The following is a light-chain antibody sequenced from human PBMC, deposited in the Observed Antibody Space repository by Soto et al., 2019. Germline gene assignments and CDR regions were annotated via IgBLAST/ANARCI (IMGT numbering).Light chain of an antibody. CDR2: GTS. J-gene: IGKJ5*01. V-gene: IGKV3-20*01. CDR1: QSLVYSAY. CDR3: QQYGNSTIT. Sequence: LTQYTLSLPVTLGQPATISCWSSQSLVYSAYLGWYQQKPGQAPRLLIYGTSSRATGIPDRFSGSGSGTDFTLTISRLEPEDFAVYYCQQYGNSTITFGQGTLLEI.